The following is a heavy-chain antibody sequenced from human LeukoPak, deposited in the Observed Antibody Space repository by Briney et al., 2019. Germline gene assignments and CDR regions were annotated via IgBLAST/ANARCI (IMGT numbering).Heavy chain of an antibody. V-gene: IGHV4-61*02. Sequence: SQTLSLTCTVSGGSISGGSYYWSWIRQPAGKGLEWIGRIYASGSTNYNPSLNNRLTISLDTSKNQFSLKLSSVTAADTAVYYCARDFRGRYCSGGSCYSEADYWGQGTLVTVSS. CDR2: IYASGST. CDR3: ARDFRGRYCSGGSCYSEADY. J-gene: IGHJ4*02. CDR1: GGSISGGSYY. D-gene: IGHD2-15*01.